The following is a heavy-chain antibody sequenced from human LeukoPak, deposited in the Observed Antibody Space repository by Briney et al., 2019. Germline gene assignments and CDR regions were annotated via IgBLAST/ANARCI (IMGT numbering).Heavy chain of an antibody. Sequence: ASVKVSYKASGYTFTSYYMHWVRQAPGQGLEWMGIINPSGGSTSYAQKFQGRVTMTRDMSTSTVYMELSSLRSEDTAVYYCARSRTPNYYDSSGYQPPVFDPWGQGTLVTVSS. CDR1: GYTFTSYY. V-gene: IGHV1-46*01. J-gene: IGHJ5*02. D-gene: IGHD3-22*01. CDR3: ARSRTPNYYDSSGYQPPVFDP. CDR2: INPSGGST.